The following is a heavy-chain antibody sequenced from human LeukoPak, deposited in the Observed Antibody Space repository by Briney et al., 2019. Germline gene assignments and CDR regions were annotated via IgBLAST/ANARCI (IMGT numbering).Heavy chain of an antibody. CDR3: VKDQAGG. Sequence: GGSLRLSRAASGFTFSDYGMHWVRQAPGKGLEWVAFTRYDGTIHHYRGSVEGRFIISRYNSMNPLYLQMNSLRTEDTAVDYCVKDQAGGWGQGTLVTVSA. CDR2: TRYDGTIH. V-gene: IGHV3-30*02. CDR1: GFTFSDYG. J-gene: IGHJ4*02. D-gene: IGHD6-19*01.